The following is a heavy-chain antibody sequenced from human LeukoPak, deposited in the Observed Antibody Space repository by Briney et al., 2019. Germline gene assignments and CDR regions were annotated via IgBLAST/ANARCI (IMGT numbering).Heavy chain of an antibody. J-gene: IGHJ4*02. Sequence: GASVKVSCKASGGTFSSYAISWVRQAPGQGLEWMGGIIPIFGTANYAQKFQGRVMITADESTSTAYMELSSLRSEDTAVYYCARYAAAGEFDYWGQGTLVTVSS. CDR2: IIPIFGTA. V-gene: IGHV1-69*13. CDR3: ARYAAAGEFDY. CDR1: GGTFSSYA. D-gene: IGHD6-13*01.